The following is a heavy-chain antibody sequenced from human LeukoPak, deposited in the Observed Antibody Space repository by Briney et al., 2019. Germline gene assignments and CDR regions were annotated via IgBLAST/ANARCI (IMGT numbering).Heavy chain of an antibody. D-gene: IGHD3-10*01. CDR2: ISGSGGST. CDR3: ASQSSMVRGVIKEDY. V-gene: IGHV3-23*01. Sequence: GGSLRLSCAASGFTFSSYAMSWVRQAPGKGLEWVSAISGSGGSTYYADSVKGRFTISRDNSKNTLYLQMNSLRAEDTAVYYCASQSSMVRGVIKEDYWGQGTLVTVSS. CDR1: GFTFSSYA. J-gene: IGHJ4*02.